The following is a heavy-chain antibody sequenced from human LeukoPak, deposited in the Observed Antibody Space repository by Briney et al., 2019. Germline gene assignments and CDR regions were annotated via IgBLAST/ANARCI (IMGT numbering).Heavy chain of an antibody. D-gene: IGHD3-3*01. J-gene: IGHJ4*02. CDR1: GFTFSSYA. CDR2: ISGSGGST. Sequence: GGSLRLSCAASGFTFSSYAMSWVRQAPGKGLEWVSAISGSGGSTYYADSVKGRFTISRDNSKNTPYLQMNSLRAEDTAVYYCAKALFGVVIMPFYYWGQGTLVTVSS. V-gene: IGHV3-23*01. CDR3: AKALFGVVIMPFYY.